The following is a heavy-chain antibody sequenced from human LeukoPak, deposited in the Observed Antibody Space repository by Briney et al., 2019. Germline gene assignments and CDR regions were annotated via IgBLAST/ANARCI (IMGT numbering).Heavy chain of an antibody. D-gene: IGHD5/OR15-5a*01. CDR1: GESVSRNSVA. Sequence: SQTLSLTCASSGESVSRNSVAWNWIRQSPSRGLEWLGRTYYRSKWFNDYAVSVQSRITIIPDTSTNQVSLQLNSVTPEDTAVYYCVRGVAVSGFDYWGQGTLVTVSS. CDR3: VRGVAVSGFDY. V-gene: IGHV6-1*01. CDR2: TYYRSKWFN. J-gene: IGHJ4*02.